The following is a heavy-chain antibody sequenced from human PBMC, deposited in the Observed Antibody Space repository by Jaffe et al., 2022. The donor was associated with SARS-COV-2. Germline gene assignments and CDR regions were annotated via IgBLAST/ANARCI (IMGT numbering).Heavy chain of an antibody. Sequence: EVQLVESGGGLVQPGGSLRLSCAASGFTFGWHWMWWVRQAPGKGLEWVAYIKPDGSEKYYVDSVKGRVTISRDNAKDSVYLEMNSLTAEDTAVYYCARDNNYSLYDWGQGTLVTVSS. V-gene: IGHV3-7*01. CDR1: GFTFGWHW. CDR3: ARDNNYSLYD. CDR2: IKPDGSEK. J-gene: IGHJ4*02. D-gene: IGHD3-10*01.